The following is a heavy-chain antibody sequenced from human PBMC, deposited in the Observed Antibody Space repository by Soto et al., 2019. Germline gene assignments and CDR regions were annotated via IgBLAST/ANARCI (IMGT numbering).Heavy chain of an antibody. J-gene: IGHJ4*02. D-gene: IGHD3-10*01. Sequence: QVQLVQSGAEVKKPGSSVKVSCKASGGTFSSYTISWVRQAPGQGLEWMGRIIPILGIANYAQKFQGRVTITADKPTSTAYMERSSLRSEGAAVYYCAREEYYYGSGAFFDYWGQGTLVTVSS. V-gene: IGHV1-69*08. CDR1: GGTFSSYT. CDR2: IIPILGIA. CDR3: AREEYYYGSGAFFDY.